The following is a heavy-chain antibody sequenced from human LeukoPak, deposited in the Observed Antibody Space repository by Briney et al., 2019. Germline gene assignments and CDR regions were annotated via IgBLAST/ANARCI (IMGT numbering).Heavy chain of an antibody. CDR1: GFTFSSYW. J-gene: IGHJ4*02. CDR3: AKDLGVGAYLLFDYVSSAFDH. V-gene: IGHV3-30*18. Sequence: GGSLRLSCAASGFTFSSYWMNWARQAPGKGLEWVAVISYDGSNAYYADSVKGRFTISRDNSQNTLYLQMNSLRVEDTAVYYCAKDLGVGAYLLFDYVSSAFDHWGQGTLVTVSS. D-gene: IGHD2/OR15-2a*01. CDR2: ISYDGSNA.